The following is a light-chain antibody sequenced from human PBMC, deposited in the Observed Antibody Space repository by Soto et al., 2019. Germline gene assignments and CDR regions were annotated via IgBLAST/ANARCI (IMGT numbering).Light chain of an antibody. Sequence: QSVLTQPPSVSGSPGQSVAISCTGTSSDVGNCNRVSWYQQPPGTAPKLMIYDVSNRPSGVPDRFSGSKSGNTASLTISGLQADDEADYYCSSYTSSDTYVFGTGTKVTVL. CDR2: DVS. CDR3: SSYTSSDTYV. V-gene: IGLV2-18*02. CDR1: SSDVGNCNR. J-gene: IGLJ1*01.